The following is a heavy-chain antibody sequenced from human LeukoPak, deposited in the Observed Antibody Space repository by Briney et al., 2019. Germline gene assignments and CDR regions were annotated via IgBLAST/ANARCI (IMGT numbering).Heavy chain of an antibody. V-gene: IGHV3-30*02. CDR2: IRYDGSNK. Sequence: GGSLRLSCAASGFTFSRHTMNWVRQAPGKGLEWVAFIRYDGSNKYYADSVKGRFTISRDNSKNTLYLQMNSLRAEDTAVYYCAKDQNFVGWGDGYNSWFDYWGQGTLVTVSS. J-gene: IGHJ4*02. CDR1: GFTFSRHT. CDR3: AKDQNFVGWGDGYNSWFDY. D-gene: IGHD5-24*01.